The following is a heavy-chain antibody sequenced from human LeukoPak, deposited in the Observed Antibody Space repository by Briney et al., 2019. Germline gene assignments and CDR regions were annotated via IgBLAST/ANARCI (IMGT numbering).Heavy chain of an antibody. D-gene: IGHD3-22*01. V-gene: IGHV5-51*01. Sequence: GESLKISCKGSGYSFTSYWLGWVRQIPGKGLELIWIIYPGDSDARYSPSFQGQVTISDDKSISTAYLQWSSLKASDTAMYYCAGTYYYDSSGFTRGAFDIWGEGTMVTVSS. CDR3: AGTYYYDSSGFTRGAFDI. CDR2: IYPGDSDA. CDR1: GYSFTSYW. J-gene: IGHJ3*02.